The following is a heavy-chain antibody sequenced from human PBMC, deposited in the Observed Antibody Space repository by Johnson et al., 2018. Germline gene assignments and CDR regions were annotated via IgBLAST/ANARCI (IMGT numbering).Heavy chain of an antibody. D-gene: IGHD3-22*01. Sequence: VQLVQSGGGLVQPGRSLRLSCAASGFTFDDYAMHWVRQAPGKGLEWVSGISWNSGSIGYADSVKGRFTISRDNAKNSLSLQMNSLRAEETALYNCAKVLSKYDSSGYYYGLGAFDIWGQGTMVTVSS. CDR3: AKVLSKYDSSGYYYGLGAFDI. CDR1: GFTFDDYA. CDR2: ISWNSGSI. J-gene: IGHJ3*02. V-gene: IGHV3-9*01.